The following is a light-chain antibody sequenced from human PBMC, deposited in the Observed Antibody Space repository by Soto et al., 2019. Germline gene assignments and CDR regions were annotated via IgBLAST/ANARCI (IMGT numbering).Light chain of an antibody. CDR2: LGS. J-gene: IGKJ1*01. CDR3: MQALQTPWT. Sequence: DIVMTQSPLSLPVTPGEPASISCRSSQSLLHSNGYNYLDWYLQKPGQSPQLLIYLGSNRASGVLDRFSGSGSGTDVTLKISRMEAEDVGVYYCMQALQTPWTFGHGTKVEIK. CDR1: QSLLHSNGYNY. V-gene: IGKV2-28*01.